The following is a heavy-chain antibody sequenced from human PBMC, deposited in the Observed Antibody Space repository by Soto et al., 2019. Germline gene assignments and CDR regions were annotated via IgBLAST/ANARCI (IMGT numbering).Heavy chain of an antibody. CDR2: IYPGDSDT. J-gene: IGHJ6*02. CDR3: ARHVPNMIPYGVDV. D-gene: IGHD3-16*01. V-gene: IGHV5-51*01. CDR1: GYSFNNYW. Sequence: EVQLVQSGAEVKKAGESLKISCEGFGYSFNNYWIAWVRQMPGKGLEWMGLIYPGDSDTRYSPSLQGQVTISADKSVSPAYLQWSSLKASDTAIYYCARHVPNMIPYGVDVWGQGTTVTVSS.